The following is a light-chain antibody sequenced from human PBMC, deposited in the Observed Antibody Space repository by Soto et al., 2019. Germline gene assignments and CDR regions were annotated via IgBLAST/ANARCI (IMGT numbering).Light chain of an antibody. CDR2: GNI. J-gene: IGLJ1*01. V-gene: IGLV1-40*01. CDR1: SSSIGADYD. Sequence: QSVLTQPPSVSGAPGQSGSISCTWFSSSIGADYDVHWYQLLPGTVPKLLIYGNINRPSGVPDRFSGSKSGASASLVITGLRAEDEADYYCQSYDTGLSGYVFGAGTKVTVL. CDR3: QSYDTGLSGYV.